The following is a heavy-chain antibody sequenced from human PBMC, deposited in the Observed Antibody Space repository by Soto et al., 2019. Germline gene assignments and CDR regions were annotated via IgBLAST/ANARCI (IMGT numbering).Heavy chain of an antibody. J-gene: IGHJ4*02. Sequence: SETLSLTCTVSGGSINTFYWGWIRQPPGKGLEWIGYIYYSGSTNYNPSLKSRVTISIDMSKNQFSLNLSSVTAADTAVYYCARAQYNYGSGGYYFDYWGQGTLVTVSS. CDR3: ARAQYNYGSGGYYFDY. CDR2: IYYSGST. V-gene: IGHV4-59*01. D-gene: IGHD3-10*01. CDR1: GGSINTFY.